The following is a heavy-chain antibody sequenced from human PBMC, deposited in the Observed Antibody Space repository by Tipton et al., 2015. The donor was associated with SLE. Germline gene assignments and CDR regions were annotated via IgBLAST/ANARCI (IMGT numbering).Heavy chain of an antibody. D-gene: IGHD4-23*01. CDR2: IYTTGIS. Sequence: TLSLTCTVSGGSISSPGYYWGWIRQPAGKALEWIGHIYTTGISNYNPSLESRVSISLDTSKNQFSLRLTSVTAADTAVYYCARLGDYGGEYYYGMDVWDQGP. J-gene: IGHJ6*02. CDR3: ARLGDYGGEYYYGMDV. CDR1: GGSISSPGYY. V-gene: IGHV4-61*09.